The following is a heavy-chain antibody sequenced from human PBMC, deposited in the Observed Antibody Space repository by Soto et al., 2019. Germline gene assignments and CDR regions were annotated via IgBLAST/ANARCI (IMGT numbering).Heavy chain of an antibody. CDR1: GGSISSSSYY. CDR3: ARQGYDFWSGYYYVVDYYYYMDV. V-gene: IGHV4-39*01. J-gene: IGHJ6*03. D-gene: IGHD3-3*01. CDR2: IYYSGST. Sequence: SETLSLTCTVSGGSISSSSYYWGWIRQPPGKGLEWIGSIYYSGSTYYNPSLKSRVTISVDTSKNQFSLKLSSVTAADTAVYYCARQGYDFWSGYYYVVDYYYYMDVWGKGTTVTVSS.